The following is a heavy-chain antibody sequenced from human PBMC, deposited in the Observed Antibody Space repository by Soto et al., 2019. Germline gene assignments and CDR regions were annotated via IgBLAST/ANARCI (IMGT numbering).Heavy chain of an antibody. CDR1: GFTFSSYS. D-gene: IGHD2-15*01. CDR2: ISSSSSYI. CDR3: ARDRRCSGGSCFDY. V-gene: IGHV3-21*01. Sequence: GGSLRLSCAASGFTFSSYSMNWVRQAPGKGLEWVSSISSSSSYIYYADSVKGRFTISRDNAKNSLYLQMNSLRAEDTAVYYWARDRRCSGGSCFDYWGQGTLVTVSS. J-gene: IGHJ4*02.